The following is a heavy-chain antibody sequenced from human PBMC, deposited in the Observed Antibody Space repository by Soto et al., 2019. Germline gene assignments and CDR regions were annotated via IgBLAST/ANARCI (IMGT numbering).Heavy chain of an antibody. CDR1: GFTFSSYG. CDR3: AKEQGYYDSSGYYYP. D-gene: IGHD3-22*01. V-gene: IGHV3-23*04. J-gene: IGHJ5*02. Sequence: VQLVESGGGVVQPGRSLRLSCAASGFTFSSYGMSWVRQAPGKGLEWVSAISGSGGSTYYADSVKGRFTISRDNSKNTLYLQMNSLRAEDTAVYYCAKEQGYYDSSGYYYPWGQGTLVTVSS. CDR2: ISGSGGST.